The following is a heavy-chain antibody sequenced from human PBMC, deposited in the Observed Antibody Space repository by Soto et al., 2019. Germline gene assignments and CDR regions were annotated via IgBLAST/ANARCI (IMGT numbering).Heavy chain of an antibody. CDR1: GFTFNNYA. J-gene: IGHJ4*02. CDR2: ISSGGSGT. CDR3: ARESNLGN. V-gene: IGHV3-23*01. Sequence: EVQLLESGGGLVQPGGSLRLSCAASGFTFNNYAMSWVGQAPREGLEWVSSISSGGSGTYYADSVKGRFTVSRDNSKNTLDLQMNSLRAEDSAVYYCARESNLGNWGQGTLVTVSS.